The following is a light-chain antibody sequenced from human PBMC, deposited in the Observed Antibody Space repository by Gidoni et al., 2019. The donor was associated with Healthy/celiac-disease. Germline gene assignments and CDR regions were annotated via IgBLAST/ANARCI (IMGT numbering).Light chain of an antibody. CDR3: AAWDNSLNGVV. J-gene: IGLJ2*01. CDR2: SNN. CDR1: SSNIGSNT. Sequence: QSVLPQPPSASGTPGQGVTISCSGSSSNIGSNTVNWSQPLPGTAPKLLIYSNNQRPSGVPDRFSGSKSGTSASLALSGLQSEDEANYYCAAWDNSLNGVVFGGGTKLTVL. V-gene: IGLV1-44*01.